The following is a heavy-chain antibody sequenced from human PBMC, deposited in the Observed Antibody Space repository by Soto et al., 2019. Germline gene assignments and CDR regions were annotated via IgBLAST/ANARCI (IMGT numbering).Heavy chain of an antibody. CDR3: AREEYSSSSAWFDP. CDR1: GGSISSGGYS. J-gene: IGHJ5*02. CDR2: IYHSGST. Sequence: SETLSLTCAVSGGSISSGGYSWSWIRQPPGKGLEWIGYIYHSGSTYYNPSLKSRVTISVDRSKNQFSLKLSSVTAADTAVYYCAREEYSSSSAWFDPWGQGTLATVSS. V-gene: IGHV4-30-2*01. D-gene: IGHD6-6*01.